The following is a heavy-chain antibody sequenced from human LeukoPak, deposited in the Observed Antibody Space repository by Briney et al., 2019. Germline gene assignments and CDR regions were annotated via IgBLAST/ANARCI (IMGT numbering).Heavy chain of an antibody. V-gene: IGHV4-59*01. CDR3: ARVTIAAAGTFWFDP. J-gene: IGHJ5*02. D-gene: IGHD6-13*01. CDR2: NYYSGST. Sequence: SETLSLTCTVSGGSISSYYWSWIRQPPGKGLEWIGYNYYSGSTNYNPSLKSRVTISVDTSKNQFSLKLSSVTAADTAVYYCARVTIAAAGTFWFDPWGQGTLVTVSS. CDR1: GGSISSYY.